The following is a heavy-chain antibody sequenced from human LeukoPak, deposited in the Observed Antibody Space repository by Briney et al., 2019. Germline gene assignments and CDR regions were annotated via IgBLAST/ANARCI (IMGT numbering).Heavy chain of an antibody. Sequence: SVKVSCKASGGTFSSYAISWVRQAPGQGLEWMGRIIPILGIANYAQKFQGRVTITTDESTSTAYMELSSLRSEDTAVYYCARDRPWSGYYTEDPQPKNYYYYYMDVWGKGTTVTVSS. V-gene: IGHV1-69*04. CDR2: IIPILGIA. CDR1: GGTFSSYA. CDR3: ARDRPWSGYYTEDPQPKNYYYYYMDV. J-gene: IGHJ6*03. D-gene: IGHD3-3*01.